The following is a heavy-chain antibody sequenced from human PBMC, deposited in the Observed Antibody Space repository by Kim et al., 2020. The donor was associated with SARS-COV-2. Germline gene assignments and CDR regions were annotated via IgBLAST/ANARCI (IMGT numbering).Heavy chain of an antibody. J-gene: IGHJ4*02. CDR2: IKGDGSIS. Sequence: GGSLRLSCAASGFTFNTYWMHWVRQAPGKGLVWVSTIKGDGSISTYADSVKGRFTISRDNAKNALYLQINSLRVEDTALYYCARDLGYTYLDYWGQGTLVTASP. D-gene: IGHD5-12*01. CDR1: GFTFNTYW. V-gene: IGHV3-74*03. CDR3: ARDLGYTYLDY.